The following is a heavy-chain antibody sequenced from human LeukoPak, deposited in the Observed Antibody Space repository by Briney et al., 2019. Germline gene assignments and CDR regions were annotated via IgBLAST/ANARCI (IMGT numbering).Heavy chain of an antibody. CDR1: GFSFDDYG. CDR3: ARERYYDSGGYYYLDV. Sequence: PGGSLRLSCAASGFSFDDYGMGWVRQAPGKGLEWVSGINWNGDITDSADSVKGRFTISRDNAKNSLYLQMNSLRAEDTAFYYCARERYYDSGGYYYLDVWGKGTTVTVSS. V-gene: IGHV3-20*04. D-gene: IGHD3-22*01. CDR2: INWNGDIT. J-gene: IGHJ6*03.